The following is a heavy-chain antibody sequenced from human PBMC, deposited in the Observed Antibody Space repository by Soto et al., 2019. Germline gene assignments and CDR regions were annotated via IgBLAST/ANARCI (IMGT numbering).Heavy chain of an antibody. J-gene: IGHJ6*02. Sequence: ASVKVSCKASGYTFTSYGISWVRQAPGQGLEWMGWISAYNGNTNYAQKLQGRVTMTTDTSTSTAYMELRSLRSDDTAVYYCARALAALPGNYYGMDVWGQGTTVTVSS. D-gene: IGHD6-6*01. CDR1: GYTFTSYG. CDR3: ARALAALPGNYYGMDV. V-gene: IGHV1-18*04. CDR2: ISAYNGNT.